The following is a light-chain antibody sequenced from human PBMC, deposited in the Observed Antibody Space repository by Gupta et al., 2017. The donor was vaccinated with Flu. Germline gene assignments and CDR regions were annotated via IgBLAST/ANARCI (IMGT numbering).Light chain of an antibody. V-gene: IGKV3-20*01. J-gene: IGKJ2*01. CDR1: QSVSSIY. CDR2: GAS. Sequence: ATLSRRASQSVSSIYIAWYQQKPGQPPRLLIYGASSRATGIPDRFSGSGSGTDFTLTISRLEPEDFAVYYCQQYVSSLSYTFGQGTKLEIK. CDR3: QQYVSSLSYT.